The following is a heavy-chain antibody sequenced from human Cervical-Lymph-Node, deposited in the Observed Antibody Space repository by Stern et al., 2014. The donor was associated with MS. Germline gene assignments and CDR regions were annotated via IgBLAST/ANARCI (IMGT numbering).Heavy chain of an antibody. CDR3: GSGNGWYLH. CDR2: IHESGTT. V-gene: IGHV4-39*01. Sequence: QLQLQESGPGLVKPSETLSLTCTVSGGSISSSTYYWGWIRQPPGKGLEWIGNIHESGTTYYSPFLKSRVTLSVDSSTTQFSPKLSSVTAADSAVYYCGSGNGWYLHWGQGTLVTVSS. CDR1: GGSISSSTYY. J-gene: IGHJ4*02. D-gene: IGHD6-19*01.